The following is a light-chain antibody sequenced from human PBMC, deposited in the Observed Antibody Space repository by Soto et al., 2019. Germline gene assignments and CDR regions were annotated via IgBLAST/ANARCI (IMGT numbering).Light chain of an antibody. V-gene: IGKV3D-15*01. CDR3: QQYNTWPHT. CDR1: QSVSSN. CDR2: DAS. Sequence: EKVLTQSPATLSVSPGERATFSCRASQSVSSNLAWYQQKPGQAPRLLIHDASSRPTDVPSSFSGSGSGTDFTLTISSLQSEDFAVYYCQQYNTWPHTFGQGTKVDIK. J-gene: IGKJ1*01.